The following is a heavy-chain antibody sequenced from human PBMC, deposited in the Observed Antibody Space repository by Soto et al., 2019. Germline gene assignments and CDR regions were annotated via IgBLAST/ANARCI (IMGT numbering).Heavy chain of an antibody. CDR2: IGTAGDT. D-gene: IGHD3-22*01. CDR1: GFTFSSYD. J-gene: IGHJ6*02. Sequence: GGSLRLSCAASGFTFSSYDMHWVRQATGKGLEWVSAIGTAGDTYYPGSVKGRFTISRENAKNSLYLQMNSLRAEDTAVYYCARVSYYDSTYGMDVWGQGTTVTVSS. CDR3: ARVSYYDSTYGMDV. V-gene: IGHV3-13*01.